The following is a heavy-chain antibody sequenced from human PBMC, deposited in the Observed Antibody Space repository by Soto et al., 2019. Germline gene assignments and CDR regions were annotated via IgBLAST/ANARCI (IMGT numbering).Heavy chain of an antibody. CDR1: EFIFSDYG. CDR2: ISASGGNR. CDR3: AKVAGGLGYFDL. V-gene: IGHV3-23*01. D-gene: IGHD7-27*01. J-gene: IGHJ2*01. Sequence: EVQMLESGGGLARPGGSLRLSCVGSEFIFSDYGMTWVRQAPGKGLEWVATISASGGNREYRDSLKGRFTISRDNSKNTLYLQLNGLTVDDTAVYYCAKVAGGLGYFDLWGRGILVTVSS.